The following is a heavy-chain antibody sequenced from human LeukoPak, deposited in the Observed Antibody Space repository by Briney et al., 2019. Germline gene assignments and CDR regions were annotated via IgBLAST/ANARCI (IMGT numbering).Heavy chain of an antibody. CDR1: GFTFSDYN. V-gene: IGHV3-30*03. D-gene: IGHD1-26*01. CDR3: ARAGGSYQVFEY. J-gene: IGHJ4*02. CDR2: ILYDGSNK. Sequence: GGSLRLSCAASGFTFSDYNMHWVRQAPGKGLEWVAVILYDGSNKYYADSVKGRFTISRDNAEKSLYLQMNSLRAEDTAVYYCARAGGSYQVFEYWGQGTLVTVSS.